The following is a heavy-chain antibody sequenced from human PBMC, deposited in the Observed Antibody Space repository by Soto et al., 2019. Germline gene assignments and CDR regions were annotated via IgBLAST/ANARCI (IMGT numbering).Heavy chain of an antibody. D-gene: IGHD6-19*01. J-gene: IGHJ4*02. CDR2: VFHTGGT. CDR1: SDSIAGENW. Sequence: QVQLQESGPGLVKPLETLSLTCTVSSDSIAGENWWSWVRQPPGLGLEWIGEVFHTGGTNYNPSLKSRVTREVDKSKNQFSLKLISATAADTAVYYCARVFSSGSGWMYYFDFWGQGTLVSVSS. CDR3: ARVFSSGSGWMYYFDF. V-gene: IGHV4-4*02.